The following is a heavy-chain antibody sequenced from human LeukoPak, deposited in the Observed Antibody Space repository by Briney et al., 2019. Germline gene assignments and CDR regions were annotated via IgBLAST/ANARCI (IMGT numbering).Heavy chain of an antibody. D-gene: IGHD3-10*01. J-gene: IGHJ4*02. Sequence: GGSLRLSCAASGFSISNDWMSWVRQAPGKGLEWVARVKSRSAGETTDYAAPVKGRFTISRDDSKNTLYLQMNSLKTEDTAVYYCTLIQGWGSGSYYSDFWGQGTLVTVSS. CDR1: GFSISNDW. CDR3: TLIQGWGSGSYYSDF. CDR2: VKSRSAGETT. V-gene: IGHV3-15*01.